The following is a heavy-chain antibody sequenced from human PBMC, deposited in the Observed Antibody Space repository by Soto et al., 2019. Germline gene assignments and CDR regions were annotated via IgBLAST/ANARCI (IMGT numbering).Heavy chain of an antibody. CDR2: IYTSGST. Sequence: QVQLQESGPGLVKPSETLSLTCTVSGDSMTKYYWSWIRQPAGKGLEWIGRIYTSGSTNYNPSLKSRVTMSIDTSNNHFSLKLKSVTAADTAVYYCARTVGAAYYFDFWGQGALVNVSS. CDR1: GDSMTKYY. D-gene: IGHD1-26*01. CDR3: ARTVGAAYYFDF. J-gene: IGHJ4*02. V-gene: IGHV4-4*07.